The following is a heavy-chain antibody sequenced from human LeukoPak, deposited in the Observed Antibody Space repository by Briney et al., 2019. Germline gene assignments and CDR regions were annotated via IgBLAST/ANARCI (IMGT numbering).Heavy chain of an antibody. J-gene: IGHJ4*02. CDR3: ARAIDYYGSGSYYNPLDY. V-gene: IGHV1-2*02. CDR1: GYTFTGYY. CDR2: INPNSGGT. Sequence: ASVKVSCKASGYTFTGYYMHWVRQAPGQGLEWMGWINPNSGGTNYAQKSQGRVTMTRDTSISTAYMELSRLRSDDTAVYYCARAIDYYGSGSYYNPLDYWGQGTLVTVSS. D-gene: IGHD3-10*01.